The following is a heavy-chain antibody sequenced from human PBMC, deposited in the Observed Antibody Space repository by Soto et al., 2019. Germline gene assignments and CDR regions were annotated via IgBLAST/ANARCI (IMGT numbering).Heavy chain of an antibody. D-gene: IGHD1-26*01. CDR3: ARDRVPGGFYSGSSPVDY. V-gene: IGHV3-33*01. J-gene: IGHJ4*02. CDR1: GFTFSSYG. Sequence: ESGGGVVQPGRSLRLSCAASGFTFSSYGMHWVRQAPGKGLEWVAVIWYDGSNKYYADSVKGRFTISRDNSKNTLYLQMNSLRAEDTAVYYFARDRVPGGFYSGSSPVDYWGQGTLVTVSS. CDR2: IWYDGSNK.